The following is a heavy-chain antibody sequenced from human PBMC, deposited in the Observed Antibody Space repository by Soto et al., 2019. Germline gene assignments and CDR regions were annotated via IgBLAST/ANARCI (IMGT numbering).Heavy chain of an antibody. J-gene: IGHJ4*02. CDR1: GDSISGSNW. D-gene: IGHD6-13*01. V-gene: IGHV4-4*02. CDR3: ARLSRIAAAGLDY. Sequence: PSETLSLTCAVSGDSISGSNWWTWVRQPPGKGLEWIGEIYHSGSTYYNPSLKSRVTISVDTSKNQFSLKLSSVTAADTAVYYCARLSRIAAAGLDYWGQGTLVTVSS. CDR2: IYHSGST.